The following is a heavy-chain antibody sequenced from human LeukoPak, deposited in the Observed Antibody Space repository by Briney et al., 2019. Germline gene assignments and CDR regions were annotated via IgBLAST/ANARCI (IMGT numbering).Heavy chain of an antibody. J-gene: IGHJ4*02. D-gene: IGHD1-26*01. CDR2: TYYSSST. CDR3: AGGKVGADGFDY. Sequence: SETLSLTCTVSGASISSSTYYWGWIRQAPGEGLEWIGYTYYSSSTYYNPSLKSRVTISVDTSKNQFSLKLSSVTAADTAVYYCAGGKVGADGFDYWGQGTLVTVSS. V-gene: IGHV4-39*07. CDR1: GASISSSTYY.